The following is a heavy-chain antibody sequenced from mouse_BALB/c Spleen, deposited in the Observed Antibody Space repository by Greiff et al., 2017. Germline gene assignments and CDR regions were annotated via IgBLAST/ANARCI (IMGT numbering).Heavy chain of an antibody. CDR1: GYTFTDYN. Sequence: EVQLQQSGPELVKPGASVKISCKASGYTFTDYNMHWVKQSHGKSLEWIGYIYPYNGGTGYNQKFKSKATLTVDNSSSTAYMELRSLTSEDSAVYYCARAYYGYEYFDVWGAGTTVTVSS. J-gene: IGHJ1*01. CDR2: IYPYNGGT. D-gene: IGHD1-2*01. CDR3: ARAYYGYEYFDV. V-gene: IGHV1S29*02.